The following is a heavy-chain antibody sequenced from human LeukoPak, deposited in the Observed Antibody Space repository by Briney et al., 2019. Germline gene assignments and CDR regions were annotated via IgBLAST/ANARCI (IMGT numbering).Heavy chain of an antibody. J-gene: IGHJ4*02. CDR2: INSDGSTT. CDR3: ASTIAGREY. D-gene: IGHD1-26*01. Sequence: GGSLRLSCVGSGVSFSSYWIHWVRQAPGKGLVWVARINSDGSTTSYADSVKGRFTISRDNAKNSLYLQMNSLTAGDTAVYYCASTIAGREYWGQGTLVTVSS. V-gene: IGHV3-74*01. CDR1: GVSFSSYW.